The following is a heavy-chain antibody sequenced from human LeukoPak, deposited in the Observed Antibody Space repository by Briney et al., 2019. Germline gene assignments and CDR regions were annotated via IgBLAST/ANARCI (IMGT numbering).Heavy chain of an antibody. D-gene: IGHD3-10*01. Sequence: GGSLRLSCAASGFAFSSYAMSWVRQAPGKGLEWVSAISGSGGSPYYADSVKGRFTISRDNSKNTLYLQMNSLSAEDTAVYYCAKGPWFGELSYYYGMDVWGQGTTVTVSS. CDR3: AKGPWFGELSYYYGMDV. CDR1: GFAFSSYA. J-gene: IGHJ6*02. V-gene: IGHV3-23*01. CDR2: ISGSGGSP.